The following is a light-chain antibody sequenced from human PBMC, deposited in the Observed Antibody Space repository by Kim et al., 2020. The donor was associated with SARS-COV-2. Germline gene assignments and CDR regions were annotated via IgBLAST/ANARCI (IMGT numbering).Light chain of an antibody. J-gene: IGKJ1*01. Sequence: EIMLTQSPGTLSLSPGERATLSCRASETLKGTYLVWYQQRHGQAPRRLIYGASNRATGIPDRFSGSESGTDFTLTITRLEPEDFAVYYCQQYGRSPRTFGQGTKVDIK. CDR2: GAS. CDR3: QQYGRSPRT. CDR1: ETLKGTY. V-gene: IGKV3-20*01.